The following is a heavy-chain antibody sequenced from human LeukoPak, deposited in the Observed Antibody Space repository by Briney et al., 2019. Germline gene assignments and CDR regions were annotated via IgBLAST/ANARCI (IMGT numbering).Heavy chain of an antibody. CDR2: LYPTGSA. J-gene: IGHJ4*02. D-gene: IGHD6-19*01. CDR3: ARDLAVAGTVAALGY. Sequence: SETLSLTCTVSGGSISSYYWSWIRQPAGKGLEWIGRLYPTGSADYNPSLTSRVALSVDTSKNQFSLSLDSVTAADTAVYYCARDLAVAGTVAALGYWGQGTQVTVSS. V-gene: IGHV4-4*07. CDR1: GGSISSYY.